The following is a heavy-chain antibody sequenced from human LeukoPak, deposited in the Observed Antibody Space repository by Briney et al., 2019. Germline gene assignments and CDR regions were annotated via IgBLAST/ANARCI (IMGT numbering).Heavy chain of an antibody. CDR1: GYTLTELS. CDR2: FDLETAET. CDR3: ATETYDYAWGSEHYVQFDY. Sequence: ASVKVSCKVSGYTLTELSMFWVRQAPGKGLEWMGGFDLETAETVYAQKFQGRVTMTEDTSTDTAYMELSSLRSEDTAVYYCATETYDYAWGSEHYVQFDYWGQGTLVTVSS. V-gene: IGHV1-24*01. D-gene: IGHD3-16*01. J-gene: IGHJ4*02.